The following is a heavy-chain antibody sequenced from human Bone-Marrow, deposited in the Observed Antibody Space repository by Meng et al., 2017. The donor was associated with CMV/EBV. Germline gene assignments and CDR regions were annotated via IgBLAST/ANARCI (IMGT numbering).Heavy chain of an antibody. CDR2: INNDGSGT. CDR3: ARVDWDFWSGGGMDV. V-gene: IGHV3-74*01. J-gene: IGHJ6*02. D-gene: IGHD3-3*01. CDR1: GFTFSSYW. Sequence: GGPLRLSCAASGFTFSSYWMHWVRQAPGKGLVWVSRINNDGSGTRYADSVKGRFTISRDNAKNTLYLQMNSLRAEDTAVYYCARVDWDFWSGGGMDVWGQGTTVTVSS.